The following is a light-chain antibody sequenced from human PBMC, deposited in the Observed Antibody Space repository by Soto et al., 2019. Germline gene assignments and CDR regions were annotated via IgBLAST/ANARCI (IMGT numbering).Light chain of an antibody. CDR1: SSDVGGYNY. CDR2: DVN. J-gene: IGLJ3*02. Sequence: QSVLTQPRSVSGSPGQSVIISCTGTSSDVGGYNYVSWYQHHAGKAPKLMIYDVNKRPSGVPDRFSGSKSGNTASLTISGLQAEDEADYYCCSYAGSYTWVFGGGTKLTVL. V-gene: IGLV2-11*01. CDR3: CSYAGSYTWV.